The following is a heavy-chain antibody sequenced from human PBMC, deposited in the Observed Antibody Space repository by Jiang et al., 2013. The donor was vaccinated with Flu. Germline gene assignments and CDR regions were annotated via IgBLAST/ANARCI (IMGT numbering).Heavy chain of an antibody. D-gene: IGHD3-22*01. J-gene: IGHJ6*01. Sequence: QSGSELKKPGASVKVSCKASGYSFTSYVVNWVRQAPGQGLEWMGWINTNTGNSTYAQGFTGRFVFSLDTSVSTAYLQICSLKAEDTAVYYCARDTNYGHCENSGHYLPTTNMDVWG. CDR2: INTNTGNS. CDR1: GYSFTSYV. CDR3: ARDTNYGHCENSGHYLPTTNMDV. V-gene: IGHV7-4-1*01.